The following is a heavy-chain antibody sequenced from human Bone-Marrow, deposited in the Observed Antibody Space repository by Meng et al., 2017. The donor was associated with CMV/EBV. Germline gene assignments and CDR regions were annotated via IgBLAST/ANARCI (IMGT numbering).Heavy chain of an antibody. CDR1: GFTFGDYA. CDR2: ITSGSRYI. CDR3: ARGRGIVGTIVQYYFDY. Sequence: GESLKISCTASGFTFGDYAMSWVRQAPGKGLEWVSSITSGSRYIYYADSVKGRFTVSRDNARNSLYLQMNSLRAEDTAVYYCARGRGIVGTIVQYYFDYWGQGTLVTVSS. V-gene: IGHV3-21*01. J-gene: IGHJ4*02. D-gene: IGHD5-12*01.